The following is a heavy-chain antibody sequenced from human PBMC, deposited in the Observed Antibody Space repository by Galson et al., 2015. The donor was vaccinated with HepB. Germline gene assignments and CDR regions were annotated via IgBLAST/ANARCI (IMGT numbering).Heavy chain of an antibody. D-gene: IGHD3-10*01. V-gene: IGHV3-30*04. CDR1: GFAFSSYA. J-gene: IGHJ6*02. CDR3: AGSIEGNYYYYGMDV. CDR2: ISYDGSNK. Sequence: SLRLSCAASGFAFSSYAMHWVRQAPGKGLEWVAFISYDGSNKYYADSVKGRFTISRDNSKNTLYLQMNSLRAEDTAVYYCAGSIEGNYYYYGMDVWGQGTTVTVSS.